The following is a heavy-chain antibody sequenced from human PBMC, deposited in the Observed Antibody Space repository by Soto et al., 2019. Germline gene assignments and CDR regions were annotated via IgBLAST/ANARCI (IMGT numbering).Heavy chain of an antibody. CDR2: IKSKTDGGTT. CDR3: TSLYYGH. Sequence: PGGSLRLSCAASGIIVSDTWMNWVRQAPGKGLEWVGRIKSKTDGGTTDYAAPVKGRFTISRDESQNTLYLQMNSLKTEDTAVYYCTSLYYGHWGQGTLVTVSS. CDR1: GIIVSDTW. D-gene: IGHD3-16*02. V-gene: IGHV3-15*07. J-gene: IGHJ4*02.